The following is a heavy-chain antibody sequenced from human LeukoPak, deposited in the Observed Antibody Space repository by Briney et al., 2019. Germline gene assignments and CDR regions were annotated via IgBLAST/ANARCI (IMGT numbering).Heavy chain of an antibody. CDR3: ARDYGDYGAFDI. Sequence: PSETLSLTCTVSGGSISSSSYYWSWIRQPPGKGLEWIGYIYYSGSTNYNPSLKSQVTISVDTSKNQFSLKLSSVTAADTAVYYCARDYGDYGAFDIWGQGTMVTVSS. CDR2: IYYSGST. CDR1: GGSISSSSYY. V-gene: IGHV4-61*01. D-gene: IGHD4-17*01. J-gene: IGHJ3*02.